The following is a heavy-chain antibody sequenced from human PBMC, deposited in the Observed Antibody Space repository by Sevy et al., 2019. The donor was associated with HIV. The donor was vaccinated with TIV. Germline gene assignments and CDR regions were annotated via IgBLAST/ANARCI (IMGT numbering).Heavy chain of an antibody. Sequence: ASVKVSCKVSGGSFSNSDVIWVRQAPGQGLEWMGRIIPRFGTANYAKRFQGRVTITGDESTRTVFMELSRLRSEDTALFYCARVGGAREGYDYVGSSFIDHWGQGTLVTVSS. J-gene: IGHJ4*02. CDR3: ARVGGAREGYDYVGSSFIDH. D-gene: IGHD3-16*01. CDR1: GGSFSNSD. CDR2: IIPRFGTA. V-gene: IGHV1-69*13.